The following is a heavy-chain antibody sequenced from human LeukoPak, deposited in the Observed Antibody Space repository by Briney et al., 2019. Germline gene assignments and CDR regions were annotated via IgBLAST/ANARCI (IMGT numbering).Heavy chain of an antibody. J-gene: IGHJ4*02. CDR2: INPSGGST. Sequence: ASVKVSCKASGYTFTSYHMHWVRQAPGQGLEWMGMINPSGGSTSYAQKFQGRVTMTRDTSTSTVYMELSSLRSEDTAVYYCARGSSGWYSVAYWGQGTLVTVSS. CDR3: ARGSSGWYSVAY. CDR1: GYTFTSYH. V-gene: IGHV1-46*01. D-gene: IGHD6-19*01.